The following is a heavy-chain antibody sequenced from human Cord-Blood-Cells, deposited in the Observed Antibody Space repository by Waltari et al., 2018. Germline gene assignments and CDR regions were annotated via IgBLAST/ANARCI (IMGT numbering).Heavy chain of an antibody. CDR2: IIPIFGTA. J-gene: IGHJ2*01. V-gene: IGHV1-69*12. D-gene: IGHD7-27*01. CDR3: ASRTGEAGDWYFDL. Sequence: QVQLVQSGAEVKKPGSSVKVSCKASGGTFSTYALSWVRQAPGQGLEWMGGIIPIFGTANYAQKFQGRVTITADESTSTAYMELSSLRSEDTAVYYCASRTGEAGDWYFDLWGRGTLVTVSS. CDR1: GGTFSTYA.